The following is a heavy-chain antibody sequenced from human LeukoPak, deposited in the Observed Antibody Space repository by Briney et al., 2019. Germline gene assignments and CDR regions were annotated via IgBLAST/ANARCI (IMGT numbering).Heavy chain of an antibody. J-gene: IGHJ3*02. V-gene: IGHV3-48*03. CDR1: GFTFSSYE. D-gene: IGHD4-17*01. CDR3: AREDNGASDAFDM. CDR2: ISSSGRTI. Sequence: GGSLRLSCAASGFTFSSYEMNWVRQAPGKGLEWVSYISSSGRTIYYADSVKARLTISRDNAKNSLYLQMNSLRTEDTAVYYCAREDNGASDAFDMWGQGTMVTVSS.